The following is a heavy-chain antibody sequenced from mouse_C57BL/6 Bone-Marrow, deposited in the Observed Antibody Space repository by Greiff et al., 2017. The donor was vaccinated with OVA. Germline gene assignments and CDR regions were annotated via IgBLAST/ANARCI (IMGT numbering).Heavy chain of an antibody. J-gene: IGHJ1*03. Sequence: QVQLQQSGAELVKPGASVKISCKASGYAFSSYWMNWVKQRPGKGLEWIGQIYPGDGDTNYNGKFKGKATLTADKSSSTAYMQLSSLTSEDSAVYCCARVYDGYYGGYFDVWGTGTTVTVSS. CDR2: IYPGDGDT. CDR3: ARVYDGYYGGYFDV. CDR1: GYAFSSYW. D-gene: IGHD2-3*01. V-gene: IGHV1-80*01.